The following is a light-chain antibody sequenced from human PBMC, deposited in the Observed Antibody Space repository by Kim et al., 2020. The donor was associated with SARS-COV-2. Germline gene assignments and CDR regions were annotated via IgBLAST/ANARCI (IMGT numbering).Light chain of an antibody. CDR1: KIGIKT. J-gene: IGLJ2*01. CDR3: QVCDSTTGV. Sequence: SVALGQTATITCGGNKIGIKTVHWYQQKPGQAPVLVIYRDSNRPSDIPERFSGSNSGNTATLTISRAQAGDEADYFCQVCDSTTGVFGGGTQLTVL. V-gene: IGLV3-9*01. CDR2: RDS.